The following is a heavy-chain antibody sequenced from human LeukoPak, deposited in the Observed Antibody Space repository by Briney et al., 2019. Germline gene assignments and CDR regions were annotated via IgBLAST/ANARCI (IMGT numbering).Heavy chain of an antibody. CDR2: IYYSGST. J-gene: IGHJ5*02. CDR3: ASMYQSSRTAWFDP. V-gene: IGHV4-31*03. Sequence: SETLSLTCTVSGGSSSSGGYYWSWTRQHPGKGLEWIGYIYYSGSTYYNPSLKSRVSISVDTSKNQFSLKLSSVTAADTAVYYCASMYQSSRTAWFDPWGQGTLVTVSS. CDR1: GGSSSSGGYY. D-gene: IGHD2-2*01.